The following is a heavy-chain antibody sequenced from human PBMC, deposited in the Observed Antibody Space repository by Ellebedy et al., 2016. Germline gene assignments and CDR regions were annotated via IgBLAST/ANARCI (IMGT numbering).Heavy chain of an antibody. J-gene: IGHJ3*01. CDR2: IYSGGTT. CDR1: GLTVSNNY. CDR3: ARAHRDADTFDV. D-gene: IGHD5-24*01. V-gene: IGHV3-66*01. Sequence: GESLKISXAASGLTVSNNYMNWVRQAPGKGLEWVSVIYSGGTTYYADSVKGRFTISRDNSKNTVYLQMNSLRAEDTAVYYCARAHRDADTFDVWGQGTMVTVS.